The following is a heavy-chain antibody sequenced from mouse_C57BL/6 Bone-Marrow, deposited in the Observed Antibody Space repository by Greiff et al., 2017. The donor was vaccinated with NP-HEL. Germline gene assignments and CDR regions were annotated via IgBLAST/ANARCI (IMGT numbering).Heavy chain of an antibody. Sequence: EVQLQQSVAELVRPGASVKLSCTASGFNINNTYMHWVKQRPEQGLEWIGRIDPANGNTKYAPKFQGKATLTADTSSNTAYLQLSSLTSEDTDIYYCARGLMDYGGQGTSITVTS. V-gene: IGHV14-3*01. CDR3: ARGLMDY. CDR1: GFNINNTY. CDR2: IDPANGNT. J-gene: IGHJ4*01. D-gene: IGHD3-1*01.